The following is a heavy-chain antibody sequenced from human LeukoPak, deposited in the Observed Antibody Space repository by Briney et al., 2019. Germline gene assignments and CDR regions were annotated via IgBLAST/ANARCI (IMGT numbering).Heavy chain of an antibody. J-gene: IGHJ6*03. Sequence: PSETLSLTCAVYGGSFSGYYWSWIRQPPGKGLEWIGEINHSGSTDYNPSLKSRVTISVDTPKNQSSLKLSSVTAADTAVYYCARGRSVAGTPDYYYMDVWGKGTTVTVSS. CDR2: INHSGST. CDR3: ARGRSVAGTPDYYYMDV. D-gene: IGHD6-19*01. V-gene: IGHV4-34*01. CDR1: GGSFSGYY.